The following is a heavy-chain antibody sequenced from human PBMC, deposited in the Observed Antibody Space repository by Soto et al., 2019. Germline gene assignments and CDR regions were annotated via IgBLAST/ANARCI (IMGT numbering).Heavy chain of an antibody. CDR3: ARAHVVAGTGGYY. V-gene: IGHV3-74*01. CDR2: INSDGSST. Sequence: ASLRLSFAASGITFTSYWMHWVRQAPGKVLVWVSRINSDGSSTSYAESVKGRFTISRDNAKNTLYLQMNSLRAEDTAVYSCARAHVVAGTGGYYWGQGALVTVSS. D-gene: IGHD6-19*01. J-gene: IGHJ4*02. CDR1: GITFTSYW.